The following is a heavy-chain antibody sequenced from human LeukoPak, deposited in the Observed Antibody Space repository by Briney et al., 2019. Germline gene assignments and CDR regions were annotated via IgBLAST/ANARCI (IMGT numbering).Heavy chain of an antibody. Sequence: RSLRLSCAASGFTFSSYAMHWVRQAPGKGLEWVAVISYDGSNKYYADSVKGRFTISRDNSKNTLYLQMNSLRAEDTAVYYCATRRDYFDYWGQGTLVTVSS. CDR3: ATRRDYFDY. CDR2: ISYDGSNK. CDR1: GFTFSSYA. J-gene: IGHJ4*02. V-gene: IGHV3-30-3*01.